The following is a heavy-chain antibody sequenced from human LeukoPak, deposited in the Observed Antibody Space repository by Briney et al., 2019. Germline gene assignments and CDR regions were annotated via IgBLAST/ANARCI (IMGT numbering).Heavy chain of an antibody. Sequence: GGSLRLSCAASGFTFSSYGMHWVRQAPGKGLEWVAVISYDGSNKYYADSVKGRFTISRDNSKTTLYLQMNSLRAEDTAVYYCAKDRTRGPYYYGMDVWGQGTTVTVSS. CDR3: AKDRTRGPYYYGMDV. J-gene: IGHJ6*02. V-gene: IGHV3-30*18. CDR2: ISYDGSNK. D-gene: IGHD3-10*01. CDR1: GFTFSSYG.